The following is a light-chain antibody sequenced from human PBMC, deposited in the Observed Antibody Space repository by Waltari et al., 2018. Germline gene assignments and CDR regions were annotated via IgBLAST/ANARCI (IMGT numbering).Light chain of an antibody. CDR1: QSVSSY. CDR3: QQRSNWPPT. Sequence: ETVLTQSPATLSLSPGERATLSCRASQSVSSYLAWSQQKPGQAPRLLIDDASNKATGIPARFSGSGSGTDFTLTISSLEPEDFAVYYCQQRSNWPPTFGGGTKVEIK. CDR2: DAS. V-gene: IGKV3-11*01. J-gene: IGKJ4*01.